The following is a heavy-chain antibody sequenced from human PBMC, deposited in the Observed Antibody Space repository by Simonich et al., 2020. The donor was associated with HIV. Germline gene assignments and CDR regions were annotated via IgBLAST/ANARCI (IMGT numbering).Heavy chain of an antibody. J-gene: IGHJ4*02. V-gene: IGHV1-24*01. CDR3: ATGLNYGDYSGFDY. CDR2: FDPEDGET. D-gene: IGHD4-17*01. Sequence: QVQLVQSGSELKKPGASVKVSCKVSGYTLTELSMHWVRQAPGKGLEWMGGFDPEDGETIYAQKFQGRVTMTEDTSTDTAYMELSSLRSEDTAVYYCATGLNYGDYSGFDYWGQGTLVTVSS. CDR1: GYTLTELS.